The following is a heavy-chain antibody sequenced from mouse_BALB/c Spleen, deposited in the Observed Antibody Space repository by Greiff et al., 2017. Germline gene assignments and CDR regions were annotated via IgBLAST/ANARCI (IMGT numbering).Heavy chain of an antibody. D-gene: IGHD1-2*01. J-gene: IGHJ3*01. CDR1: GFTFSSYA. Sequence: EVKLMESGGGLVKPGGSLKLSCAASGFTFSSYAMSWVRQTPEKRLEWVASISSGGSTYYPDSVKGRFTISRDNARNILYLQMSSLRSEDTAMYYCARGRGGFISHWGQGTLVTVSA. V-gene: IGHV5-6-5*01. CDR3: ARGRGGFISH. CDR2: ISSGGST.